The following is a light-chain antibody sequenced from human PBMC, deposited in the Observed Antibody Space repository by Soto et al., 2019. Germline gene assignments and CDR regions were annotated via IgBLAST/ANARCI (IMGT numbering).Light chain of an antibody. V-gene: IGKV1-33*01. CDR1: QDINIY. CDR2: DAS. J-gene: IGKJ5*01. Sequence: DIQMTQSPSSLSASVGDRVTITCQASQDINIYLSWYQQKPGKAPNLLIYDASNLKTGVPSRFSGGGSATDFTLIISSLQPEDFATYYCQQYGNVPITFGQGTRLEIK. CDR3: QQYGNVPIT.